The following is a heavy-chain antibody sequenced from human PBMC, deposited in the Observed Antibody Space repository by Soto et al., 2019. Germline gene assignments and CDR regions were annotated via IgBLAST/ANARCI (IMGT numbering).Heavy chain of an antibody. CDR1: GYTFTSTW. V-gene: IGHV1-46*01. D-gene: IGHD3-22*01. CDR2: INPYGGAA. Sequence: GASVKVSCKASGYTFTSTWMHWVRQAPGQGLEWMGIINPYGGAATYAEKFQGRVTMTRDTSTATDYMELSSLRSEDTAMYYCARDRSHSSAYWWHDYWGQGTQVTVSS. CDR3: ARDRSHSSAYWWHDY. J-gene: IGHJ4*02.